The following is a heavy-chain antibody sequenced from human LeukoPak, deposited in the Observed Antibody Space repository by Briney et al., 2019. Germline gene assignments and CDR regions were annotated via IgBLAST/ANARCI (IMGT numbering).Heavy chain of an antibody. Sequence: SGGSLRLSCAASGFSFSSYEMNWVRQAPGKGLEYVSAISSDGGTTYYADSVKGRFTISRDNSKNTLYLQMSSLRAEDTAVYYCVKEISGYYDYWGQGTLVTVSS. CDR3: VKEISGYYDY. CDR2: ISSDGGTT. J-gene: IGHJ4*02. CDR1: GFSFSSYE. V-gene: IGHV3-64D*06. D-gene: IGHD3-22*01.